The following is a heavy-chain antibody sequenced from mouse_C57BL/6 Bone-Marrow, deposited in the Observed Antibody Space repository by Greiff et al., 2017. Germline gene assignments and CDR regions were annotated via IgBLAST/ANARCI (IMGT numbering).Heavy chain of an antibody. CDR1: GFSLTSYG. CDR2: IWGGGST. CDR3: AKHKGKGSSYVDWYFDV. Sequence: QVQLKESGPGLVAPSQSLPITCTVSGFSLTSYGVDWVRQPPGKGLEWLGVIWGGGSTNYNSALMSRLSISKDNSKSQVFLKMNSLQTDDTAMYYCAKHKGKGSSYVDWYFDVWGTGTTVTVSS. D-gene: IGHD1-1*01. J-gene: IGHJ1*03. V-gene: IGHV2-9*01.